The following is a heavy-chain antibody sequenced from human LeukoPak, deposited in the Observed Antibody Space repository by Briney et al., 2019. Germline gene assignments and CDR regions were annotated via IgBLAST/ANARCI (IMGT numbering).Heavy chain of an antibody. CDR3: AGSDVVVPAALPRRNYYYYMDV. Sequence: GASVKVSCKASGYTFTGYYMHWVRQAPGQGLGWMGWINPNSGGTNYAQKFQGRVTMTRDTSISTAYMELSRLRSDDTAVYYCAGSDVVVPAALPRRNYYYYMDVWGKGTTVTVSS. CDR1: GYTFTGYY. D-gene: IGHD2-2*01. V-gene: IGHV1-2*02. CDR2: INPNSGGT. J-gene: IGHJ6*03.